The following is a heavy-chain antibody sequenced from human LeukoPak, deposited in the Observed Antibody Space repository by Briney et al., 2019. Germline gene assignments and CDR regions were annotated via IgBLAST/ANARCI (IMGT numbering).Heavy chain of an antibody. CDR1: GFTFSSSA. V-gene: IGHV3-23*01. D-gene: IGHD2-15*01. J-gene: IGHJ4*02. CDR2: ISGSSDST. Sequence: PGGTLRLSCAASGFTFSSSAMSWVRQAPGKGLEWVSSISGSSDSTYYADSVKGRFTISRDNSKNTLYLQMNSLRAEDAAVYYCAKAPVTSCRGAFCYPFDYWGQGTLVSVSS. CDR3: AKAPVTSCRGAFCYPFDY.